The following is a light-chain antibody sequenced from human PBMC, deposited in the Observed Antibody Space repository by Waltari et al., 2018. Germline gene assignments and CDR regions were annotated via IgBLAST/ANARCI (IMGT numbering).Light chain of an antibody. CDR1: QNIRGY. J-gene: IGKJ4*01. CDR2: TTS. Sequence: DIQMTQSPSSVSASIGYSVTITCRASQNIRGYLAWYQQKPGKAPKLLMYTTSNLLSGVPSRFSGSGSRTDFALTISSLQPEDFGTYYCQQANSFPLNFGGGTKVEIK. V-gene: IGKV1-12*01. CDR3: QQANSFPLN.